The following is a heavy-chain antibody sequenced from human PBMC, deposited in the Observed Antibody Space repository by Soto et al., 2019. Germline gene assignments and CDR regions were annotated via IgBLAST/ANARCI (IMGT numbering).Heavy chain of an antibody. CDR3: AKAYFVWSSEQTYYFDY. J-gene: IGHJ4*02. V-gene: IGHV3-23*01. CDR2: ISGSGGRS. D-gene: IGHD3-16*01. CDR1: GFTFSNYA. Sequence: GGSLRPSCAASGFTFSNYAMTWVRQGPGKGLEWVSGISGSGGRSYYADSVKGRFTISRDNSKSTLYLQMNSLRAEDTAVYYCAKAYFVWSSEQTYYFDYWGQGTQVTVSS.